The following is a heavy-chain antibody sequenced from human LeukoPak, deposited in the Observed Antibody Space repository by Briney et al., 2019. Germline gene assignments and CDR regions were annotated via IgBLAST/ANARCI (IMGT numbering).Heavy chain of an antibody. D-gene: IGHD5-18*01. J-gene: IGHJ4*02. CDR3: ARIQSAYSYGYDPFDY. CDR1: GFTFSSYN. CDR2: ISSSSYI. Sequence: GGSLRLSCAASGFTFSSYNMNWVRQAPGKGLEWVSSISSSSYIYYADSVKGRSTISRDNAKNSLYLQMNSLRAEDTAMYYCARIQSAYSYGYDPFDYWGQGTLVTVSS. V-gene: IGHV3-21*01.